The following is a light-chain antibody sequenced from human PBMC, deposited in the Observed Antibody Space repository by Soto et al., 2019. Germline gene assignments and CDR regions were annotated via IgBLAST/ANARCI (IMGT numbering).Light chain of an antibody. J-gene: IGLJ3*02. CDR3: AAWDDSLFWV. CDR2: SNN. V-gene: IGLV1-44*01. CDR1: SSNIGDNT. Sequence: QSVLTQPPSASGTPGQRVTISCSGGSSNIGDNTVNWYQQLPGTASKLLIYSNNQRPSGVPDRFSGSKSGTSASLAISGLQSEDEADYYCAAWDDSLFWVFGGGTKLTVL.